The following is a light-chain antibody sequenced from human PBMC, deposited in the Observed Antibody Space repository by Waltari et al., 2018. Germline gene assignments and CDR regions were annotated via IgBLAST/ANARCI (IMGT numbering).Light chain of an antibody. J-gene: IGLJ1*01. V-gene: IGLV2-14*03. CDR3: SSFTSSSTGI. CDR2: DAT. Sequence: QSALTQPASVSGSPGQSITISCTGTSGDVGGYDLVSWYQQHPGKAPKLMIYDATNPPSVVSHRFSASTSGNTASLTISDLRPEDEAEYYCSSFTSSSTGIFGSGTTVTVL. CDR1: SGDVGGYDL.